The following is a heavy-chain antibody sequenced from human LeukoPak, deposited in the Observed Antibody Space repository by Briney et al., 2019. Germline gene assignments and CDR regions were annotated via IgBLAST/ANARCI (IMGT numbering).Heavy chain of an antibody. Sequence: GGSLRLSCAASGFTFDDYGMSWVRQAPGKGLEWVSGINWTGGSTGYADSVKGRFTISRDNAKNSLHLQMNSLRAEDTALYYCARGGKGFGYYYYYMDVWGKGTTVTVSS. CDR2: INWTGGST. CDR3: ARGGKGFGYYYYYMDV. D-gene: IGHD3-10*01. J-gene: IGHJ6*03. V-gene: IGHV3-20*04. CDR1: GFTFDDYG.